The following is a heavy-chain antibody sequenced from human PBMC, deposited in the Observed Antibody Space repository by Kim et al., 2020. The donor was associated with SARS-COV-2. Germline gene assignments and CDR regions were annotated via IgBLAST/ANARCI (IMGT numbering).Heavy chain of an antibody. CDR1: GFTFSSYG. J-gene: IGHJ4*02. D-gene: IGHD4-17*01. V-gene: IGHV3-30*18. CDR2: ISYDGSNK. CDR3: AKDRSVTTTGLDY. Sequence: GGSLRLSCAASGFTFSSYGMHWVRQAPGKGLEWVAVISYDGSNKYYADSVNGRFTISRDNSKNTLYLQMNSLRAEDTAVYYCAKDRSVTTTGLDYWGQGTLVTVSS.